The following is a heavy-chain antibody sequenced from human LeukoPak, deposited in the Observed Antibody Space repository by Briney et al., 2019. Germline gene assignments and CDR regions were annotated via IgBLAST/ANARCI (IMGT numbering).Heavy chain of an antibody. D-gene: IGHD6-13*01. CDR1: GFTFSSYE. Sequence: GGSLRLSCAASGFTFSSYEMNWVRQAPGQGLEWVSYISASGRTIYYADSVKGRFTISRDNAKNSLYLQMSSLRVEDTAVYYCARRAIAEGFDYWGQGTLVTVSS. CDR2: ISASGRTI. V-gene: IGHV3-48*03. J-gene: IGHJ4*02. CDR3: ARRAIAEGFDY.